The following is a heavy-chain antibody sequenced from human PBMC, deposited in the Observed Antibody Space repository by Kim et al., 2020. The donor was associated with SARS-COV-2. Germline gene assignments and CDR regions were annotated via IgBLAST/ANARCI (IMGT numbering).Heavy chain of an antibody. Sequence: GRLTIARDNSKNTLYLQMNSLRAEDTAVYYCAREKRVLLWFGGWDAFDIWGQGTMVTVSS. J-gene: IGHJ3*02. D-gene: IGHD3-10*01. CDR3: AREKRVLLWFGGWDAFDI. V-gene: IGHV3-30*01.